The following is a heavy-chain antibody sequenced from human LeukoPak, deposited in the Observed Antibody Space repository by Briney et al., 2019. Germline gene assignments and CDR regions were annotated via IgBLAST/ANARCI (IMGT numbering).Heavy chain of an antibody. J-gene: IGHJ6*03. D-gene: IGHD3-22*01. Sequence: PSETLSLTCAVYGGSFSGYYWTWIRQTPEKGLEWIGEMNPSGSTSYNPSLKSRVTISVDTSKNQFSLKLSSVTAADMAVHYCARGRQDVTMIVVVMTAVSYYLDVWGKGTTVTVS. V-gene: IGHV4-34*01. CDR1: GGSFSGYY. CDR3: ARGRQDVTMIVVVMTAVSYYLDV. CDR2: MNPSGST.